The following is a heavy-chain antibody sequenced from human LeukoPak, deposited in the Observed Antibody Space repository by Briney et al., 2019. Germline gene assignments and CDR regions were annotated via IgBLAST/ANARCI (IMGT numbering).Heavy chain of an antibody. CDR3: AKSLNPSYSSSWYFDY. D-gene: IGHD6-13*01. CDR2: ISYDGSNK. V-gene: IGHV3-30*04. CDR1: GFTFSSYA. Sequence: PGGSLRLSCAASGFTFSSYAMHWVRQAPGKGLEWVAVISYDGSNKYYADSVKGRFTISRDNSKNTLYLQMNSLRAEDTAVYYCAKSLNPSYSSSWYFDYWGQGTLVTVSS. J-gene: IGHJ4*02.